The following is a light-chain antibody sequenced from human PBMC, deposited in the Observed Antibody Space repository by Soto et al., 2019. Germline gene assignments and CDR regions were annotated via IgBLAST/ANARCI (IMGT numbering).Light chain of an antibody. V-gene: IGKV1-39*01. Sequence: DIQMTQSPSSLSPSVGDRVTITCRASQSISRYLNWYQQKPGKAPKLLIYAASSLQSGVPSRYSGSGSGTDFTLTISSLQPEYFATYYCQQSYSTLFTFGPGTKVDIK. CDR2: AAS. CDR1: QSISRY. CDR3: QQSYSTLFT. J-gene: IGKJ3*01.